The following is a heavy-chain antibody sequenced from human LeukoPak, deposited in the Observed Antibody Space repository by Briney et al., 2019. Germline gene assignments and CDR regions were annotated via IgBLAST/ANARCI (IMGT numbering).Heavy chain of an antibody. CDR3: ARGNGVYASFDY. V-gene: IGHV3-7*05. J-gene: IGHJ4*02. Sequence: PGGSLRLSCAASGFTFSGYWMSWVRQAPGQGLEWVANIKQDGSEKYYVDSVKGRFTISRDNAKNSLSLQMNSLRAEDTAVYYCARGNGVYASFDYWGQGTLVTVSS. CDR2: IKQDGSEK. CDR1: GFTFSGYW. D-gene: IGHD5/OR15-5a*01.